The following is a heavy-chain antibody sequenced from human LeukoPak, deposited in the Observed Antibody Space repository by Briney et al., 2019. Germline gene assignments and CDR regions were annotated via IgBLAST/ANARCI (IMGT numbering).Heavy chain of an antibody. CDR2: INSDGSST. CDR1: GFTFSNYW. CDR3: ARVEGVLQYYYGMDV. D-gene: IGHD3-9*01. J-gene: IGHJ6*02. Sequence: GGSLRLSSAAAGFTFSNYWMHWVRQVPGQGLVWVSRINSDGSSTNYADSVKGRFTMSRDNAKNMLYLQMDSLRAEDTAVYYCARVEGVLQYYYGMDVWGQGTTVTVS. V-gene: IGHV3-74*01.